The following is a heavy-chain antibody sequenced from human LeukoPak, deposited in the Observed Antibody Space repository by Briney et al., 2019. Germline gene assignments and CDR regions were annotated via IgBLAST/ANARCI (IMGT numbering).Heavy chain of an antibody. J-gene: IGHJ4*02. Sequence: SETLSLTCTVSGGSISSYYWSWIRQPPGKGLEWIGYIYYSGSTNYNPSLKSRVTMSIDTSKNQFSLKLRSVTAADTAVYYCARGGEGYCSGGSCYPFDYWGQGTLVTVSS. CDR1: GGSISSYY. V-gene: IGHV4-59*01. CDR3: ARGGEGYCSGGSCYPFDY. CDR2: IYYSGST. D-gene: IGHD2-15*01.